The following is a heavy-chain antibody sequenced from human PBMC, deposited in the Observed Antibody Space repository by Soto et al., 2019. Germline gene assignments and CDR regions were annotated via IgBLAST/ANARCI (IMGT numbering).Heavy chain of an antibody. CDR3: AGECVTSIMSLPWMGYHYYGLDV. J-gene: IGHJ6*02. V-gene: IGHV1-69*12. CDR2: IMPMFGVT. D-gene: IGHD3-16*01. CDR1: GGTFNSHT. Sequence: QVQLVQSGAEVKKPGSSVKVSCRAPGGTFNSHTISWVRQAPGQGLEWMGGIMPMFGVTNYARKFQGRLTMTANESTTTAYMEGSGLTSEDTAVYYCAGECVTSIMSLPWMGYHYYGLDVWGQGTTVIVSS.